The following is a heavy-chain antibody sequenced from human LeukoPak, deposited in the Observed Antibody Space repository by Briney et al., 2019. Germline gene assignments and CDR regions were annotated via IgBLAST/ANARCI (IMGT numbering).Heavy chain of an antibody. Sequence: ASVKVSCKXSGYTFTGYYMHWVQQAPGQGLEWMGWINPNSGGTNYSQKFQGRVTMTRDTSISTAYMELSRLRSDDTAVYYCARFPDGDIVVVPAAILVDYWGQGTLVTVSS. CDR3: ARFPDGDIVVVPAAILVDY. D-gene: IGHD2-2*02. CDR1: GYTFTGYY. CDR2: INPNSGGT. V-gene: IGHV1-2*02. J-gene: IGHJ4*02.